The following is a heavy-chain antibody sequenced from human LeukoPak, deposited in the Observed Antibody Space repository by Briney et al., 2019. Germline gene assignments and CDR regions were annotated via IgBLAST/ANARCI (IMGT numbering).Heavy chain of an antibody. Sequence: PGGSLRLSCAASGFTFSIYAMHWVRQAPGKGLEWVAVISNDGSSQYYADSLKGRFTISRDNAKNTLYLQMNSLRAEDTAVYYCARDRNGDGFFDYWGQGTLVTVSS. V-gene: IGHV3-30*03. CDR3: ARDRNGDGFFDY. CDR1: GFTFSIYA. D-gene: IGHD4-17*01. J-gene: IGHJ4*02. CDR2: ISNDGSSQ.